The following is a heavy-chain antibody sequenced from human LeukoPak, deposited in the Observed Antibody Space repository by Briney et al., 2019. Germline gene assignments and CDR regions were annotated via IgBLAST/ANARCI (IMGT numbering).Heavy chain of an antibody. CDR2: ISYDGGNK. CDR1: GFTFSSYT. CDR3: ARVGIITSNWFDP. J-gene: IGHJ5*02. Sequence: GGSLRLSCAVSGFTFSSYTMHWVRQAPGKGLEWVTVISYDGGNKFYADSVKGRFTISRDNSKNTLYLQMNSLRAEDTAVYYCARVGIITSNWFDPWGQGTLVTVSS. V-gene: IGHV3-30-3*01. D-gene: IGHD3-16*01.